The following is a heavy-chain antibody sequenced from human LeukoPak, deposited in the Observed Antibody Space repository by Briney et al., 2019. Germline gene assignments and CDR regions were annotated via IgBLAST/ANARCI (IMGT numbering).Heavy chain of an antibody. CDR1: GFTFDDYG. Sequence: GGSLRLSCAASGFTFDDYGMSWVRQAPGKGLEWVSGINWNGGSTVYADSVKGRFTISRDNAKNSLYLQMNSLRAEDTALYYCARAGSTSFYYYYYYMDVWGKGTTVTVSS. CDR2: INWNGGST. CDR3: ARAGSTSFYYYYYYMDV. V-gene: IGHV3-20*04. D-gene: IGHD2-2*01. J-gene: IGHJ6*03.